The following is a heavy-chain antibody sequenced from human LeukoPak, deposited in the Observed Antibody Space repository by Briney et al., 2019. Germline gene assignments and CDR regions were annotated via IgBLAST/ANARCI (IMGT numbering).Heavy chain of an antibody. V-gene: IGHV1-69*05. D-gene: IGHD5-18*01. CDR2: IIPIFGTA. CDR1: GGSFSSYA. CDR3: ARGPAPGKNGMVTIYFDY. J-gene: IGHJ4*02. Sequence: GASVKVSCKAFGGSFSSYAISWVRQAPGQGLEWMGGIIPIFGTANYAQKFQGRVTITTDESTSTAYMELSSLRSEDKAVYYRARGPAPGKNGMVTIYFDYWGQGTLVTVSS.